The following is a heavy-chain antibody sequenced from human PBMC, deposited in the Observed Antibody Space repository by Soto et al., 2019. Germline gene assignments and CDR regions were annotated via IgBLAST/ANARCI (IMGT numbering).Heavy chain of an antibody. D-gene: IGHD2-21*01. V-gene: IGHV1-3*01. Sequence: GASVKVSCKASGYTFISYAIHWVRQAPGQRLEWMGWINAGNGNTKYSQKFQGRVTITRDTSASTAYMGLTTLRSEDTAVYYCAREFQGLYYFDYWGQGTLVTVSS. CDR3: AREFQGLYYFDY. J-gene: IGHJ4*02. CDR2: INAGNGNT. CDR1: GYTFISYA.